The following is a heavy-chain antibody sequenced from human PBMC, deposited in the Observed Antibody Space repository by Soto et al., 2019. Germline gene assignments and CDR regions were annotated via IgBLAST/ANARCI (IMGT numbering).Heavy chain of an antibody. CDR3: AREVQLERQESNWFDP. J-gene: IGHJ5*02. Sequence: GASVKVSCKASGYTFTSYAMHWVRQAPGQRLEWMGWINAGNGNTKYSQKFQGRVTITRDTSASTAYMELSSLRSEDTAVYYCAREVQLERQESNWFDPWGQGTLVTVSS. CDR2: INAGNGNT. CDR1: GYTFTSYA. D-gene: IGHD1-1*01. V-gene: IGHV1-3*01.